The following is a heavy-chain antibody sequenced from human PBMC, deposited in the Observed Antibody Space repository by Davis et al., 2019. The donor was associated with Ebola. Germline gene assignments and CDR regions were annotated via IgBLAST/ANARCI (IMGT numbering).Heavy chain of an antibody. CDR3: ARDGPYSSGWYYYFDY. CDR1: GFTFSSYA. J-gene: IGHJ4*02. D-gene: IGHD6-19*01. CDR2: ISYDGSNK. Sequence: GESLKISCAASGFTFSSYAMHWVRQAPGKGLEWVAVISYDGSNKYYADSVKGRFTISRDNSKNTLYLQMNSLRAEDTAVYYCARDGPYSSGWYYYFDYWGQGTLVTVSS. V-gene: IGHV3-30-3*01.